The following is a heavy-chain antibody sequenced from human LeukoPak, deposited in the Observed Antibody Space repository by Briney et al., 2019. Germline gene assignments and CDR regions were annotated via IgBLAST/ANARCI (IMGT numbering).Heavy chain of an antibody. Sequence: GGSLRLSCAASGFTFSSYSMNWVRQAPGKGLEWVSSISSSSSYIYYADSVKGRFTISRDNAKNSLYLQMNSLRAEDTALYHCARATYYYGSGSSNYYFDYWGQGTLVTVSS. V-gene: IGHV3-21*04. CDR2: ISSSSSYI. CDR1: GFTFSSYS. CDR3: ARATYYYGSGSSNYYFDY. D-gene: IGHD3-10*01. J-gene: IGHJ4*02.